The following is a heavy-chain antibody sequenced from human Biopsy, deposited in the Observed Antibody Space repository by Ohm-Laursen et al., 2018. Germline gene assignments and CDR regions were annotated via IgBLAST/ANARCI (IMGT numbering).Heavy chain of an antibody. CDR2: NIPILGTG. CDR1: GYSFASYY. Sequence: VKISCKASGYSFASYYMHWVRQAPGQGLEWLGGNIPILGTGNYAQKFQDRVTVAADTSTSTATMELRSLRSDDTAVYYCATKLTGYFHHWGQGTLVIVSS. V-gene: IGHV1-69*13. CDR3: ATKLTGYFHH. D-gene: IGHD3-9*01. J-gene: IGHJ1*01.